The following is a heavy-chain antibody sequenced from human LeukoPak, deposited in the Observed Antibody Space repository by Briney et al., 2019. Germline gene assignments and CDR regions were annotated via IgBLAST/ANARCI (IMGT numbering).Heavy chain of an antibody. J-gene: IGHJ1*01. Sequence: NPSETLSLTCAVYGGSFSGYYWSWIRQPPGQGLECIVENNQSGSTNYNPSLERRVTMSVDTSKNQVFLKLTSVTAADTAVYYCARGFPDKVWGNSRPTAGYFQHWGQGTLVTVCS. D-gene: IGHD3-16*01. V-gene: IGHV4-34*01. CDR3: ARGFPDKVWGNSRPTAGYFQH. CDR1: GGSFSGYY. CDR2: NNQSGST.